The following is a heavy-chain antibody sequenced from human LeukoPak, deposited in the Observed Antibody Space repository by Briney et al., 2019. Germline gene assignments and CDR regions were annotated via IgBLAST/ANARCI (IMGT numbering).Heavy chain of an antibody. CDR2: IYHSGST. D-gene: IGHD2-2*01. CDR3: ARARVVPAAIDY. J-gene: IGHJ4*02. V-gene: IGHV4-30-2*01. CDR1: GGSISSGGYY. Sequence: SETLSLTCTVSGGSISSGGYYWSWIRQPPGKGLEWIGYIYHSGSTYYNPSLKSRVTISVDRSKNQFSLKLSSVTAADTAVYYCARARVVPAAIDYWGQGTLVTVSS.